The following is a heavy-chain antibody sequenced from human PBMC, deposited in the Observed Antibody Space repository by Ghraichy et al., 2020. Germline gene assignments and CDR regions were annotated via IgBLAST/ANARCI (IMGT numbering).Heavy chain of an antibody. CDR3: AKDRYYDSSGYTTSYYFDY. CDR1: GFTFSSYA. D-gene: IGHD3-22*01. V-gene: IGHV3-23*01. J-gene: IGHJ4*02. CDR2: ISGSGGST. Sequence: GGSLRLSCAASGFTFSSYAMSWVRQAPGKGLEWVSAISGSGGSTYYADSVKGRFTISRDNSKNTLYLQMNSLRAEDTAVYYCAKDRYYDSSGYTTSYYFDYWGQGTLVTVSS.